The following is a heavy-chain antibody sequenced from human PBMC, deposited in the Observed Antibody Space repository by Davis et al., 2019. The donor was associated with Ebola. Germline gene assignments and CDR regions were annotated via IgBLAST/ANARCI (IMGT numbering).Heavy chain of an antibody. Sequence: ASVKVSCKASGYSFSSYGITWVRQAPGKGLEWMGWIRSYNDNTKYGQNFQGRVTMTTDTSTSTAYMELSSLRSEDTAVYYCAIRITGPNEYYYTMDVWGQGTTVTVSS. D-gene: IGHD1-20*01. CDR3: AIRITGPNEYYYTMDV. J-gene: IGHJ6*02. V-gene: IGHV1-18*01. CDR1: GYSFSSYG. CDR2: IRSYNDNT.